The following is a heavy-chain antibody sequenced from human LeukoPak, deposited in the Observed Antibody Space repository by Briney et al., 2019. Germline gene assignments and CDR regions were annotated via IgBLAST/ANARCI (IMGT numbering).Heavy chain of an antibody. CDR3: ARRERYYDSSGYYYDWFDP. CDR2: IYPGDSDT. J-gene: IGHJ5*02. Sequence: GESLKISCKGPGYSFTSYWIGWVRQMPGKGLEWMGIIYPGDSDTRYSPSFQGQVTISADKSISTAYLQWSSLKASDTAMYYCARRERYYDSSGYYYDWFDPWGQGTLVTVSS. D-gene: IGHD3-22*01. V-gene: IGHV5-51*01. CDR1: GYSFTSYW.